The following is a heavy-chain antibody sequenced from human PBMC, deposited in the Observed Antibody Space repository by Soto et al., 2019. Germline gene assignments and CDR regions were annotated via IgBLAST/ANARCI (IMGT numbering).Heavy chain of an antibody. CDR1: GFTFSSYA. J-gene: IGHJ4*02. D-gene: IGHD4-17*01. CDR3: ASPSDYGDYGPFDY. V-gene: IGHV3-30-3*01. Sequence: QVQLVESGGGVVQPGRSLRLSCAASGFTFSSYAMHWVRQAPGKGLEWVAVISYDGSNKYYADSVKGRFTISRDNSKNTMYLQMNSLRAEDTAVYYCASPSDYGDYGPFDYWGQGTLVTVSS. CDR2: ISYDGSNK.